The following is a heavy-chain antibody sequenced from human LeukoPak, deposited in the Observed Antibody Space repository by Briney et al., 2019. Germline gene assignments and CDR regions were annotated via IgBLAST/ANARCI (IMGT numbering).Heavy chain of an antibody. CDR3: ARGGRRPAYHFDY. CDR1: GYSFVTYW. Sequence: GESLKTSCEASGYSFVTYWIGWVRQMPGKGLEWLGSTNPGDSDTSYSPSFQGHVTISADKSITTAYLQWSSLGAADTAMYYCARGGRRPAYHFDYWGPGTLVIVSS. V-gene: IGHV5-51*01. D-gene: IGHD3-16*01. CDR2: TNPGDSDT. J-gene: IGHJ4*02.